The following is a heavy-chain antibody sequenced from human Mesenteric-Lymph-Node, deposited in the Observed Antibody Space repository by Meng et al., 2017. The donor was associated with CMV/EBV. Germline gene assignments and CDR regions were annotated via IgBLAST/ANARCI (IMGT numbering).Heavy chain of an antibody. Sequence: VQLVESGGGVVQPGRSPRLSCVASGFTFSAYGMHWVRQAPGKGLEWVSAISGSGGSTYYADSVKGRFTISRDNSKNTLYLQMNSLRAEDTAVYYCAKAGDLVEGWYFDLWGRGTLVTVSS. D-gene: IGHD3-16*01. V-gene: IGHV3-23*04. CDR2: ISGSGGST. CDR3: AKAGDLVEGWYFDL. CDR1: GFTFSAYG. J-gene: IGHJ2*01.